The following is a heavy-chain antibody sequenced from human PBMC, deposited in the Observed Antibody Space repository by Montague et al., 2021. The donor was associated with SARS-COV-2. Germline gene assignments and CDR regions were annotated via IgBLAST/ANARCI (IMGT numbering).Heavy chain of an antibody. CDR1: GAFITGHY. Sequence: SETRSLTCTVSGAFITGHYWSWIRQPPGKGLEWIGNVFSGGNSKYKPSLKSRVTLSVDTSKNQFSLKLTSVTTADTALYYCVRDLYCRSTACIGNAFDVWGQGKMVSVFS. CDR3: VRDLYCRSTACIGNAFDV. D-gene: IGHD2-2*01. J-gene: IGHJ3*01. V-gene: IGHV4-59*11. CDR2: VFSGGNS.